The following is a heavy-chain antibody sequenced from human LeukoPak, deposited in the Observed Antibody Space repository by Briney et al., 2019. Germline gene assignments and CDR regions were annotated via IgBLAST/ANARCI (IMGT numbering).Heavy chain of an antibody. J-gene: IGHJ4*02. Sequence: GESLKISCKGSGYSFTSYWISWGRQMPGKGLEWMGRIDPSDSYTNYSPSFQGHVPISADKSIATAYRQWSSVKASDTAMYYCARGGYCSGGSCYADTFDDWGQGTLVTVSS. CDR2: IDPSDSYT. V-gene: IGHV5-10-1*01. D-gene: IGHD2-15*01. CDR3: ARGGYCSGGSCYADTFDD. CDR1: GYSFTSYW.